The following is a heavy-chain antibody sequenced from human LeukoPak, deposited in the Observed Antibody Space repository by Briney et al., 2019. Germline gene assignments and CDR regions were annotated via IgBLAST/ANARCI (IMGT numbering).Heavy chain of an antibody. CDR2: INHSGST. V-gene: IGHV4-34*01. CDR3: ARSRWLPLIQSWFDP. Sequence: KPSETLSLTCAVYGGSFSGYYWSWIRQPPGKGLEWIGEINHSGSTNYNPSLKSRVTISVDTSKNQFSLKLSSVTAADTAVYYCARSRWLPLIQSWFDPWGQGSLVTVSS. CDR1: GGSFSGYY. J-gene: IGHJ5*02. D-gene: IGHD3-22*01.